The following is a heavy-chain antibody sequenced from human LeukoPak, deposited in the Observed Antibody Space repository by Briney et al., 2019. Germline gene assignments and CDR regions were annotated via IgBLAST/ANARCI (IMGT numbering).Heavy chain of an antibody. CDR2: LDSSGST. Sequence: PSETLSLTCTVSGGSISSRSDYWGWIRQTPGKGLEWIGNLDSSGSTYYNPSLKSRVTISDGTSKNQFSLNLRSVAAADTATRSHDYGGLYFYYYMDVWGKGTTVTVSS. J-gene: IGHJ6*03. CDR1: GGSISSRSDY. D-gene: IGHD4-23*01. V-gene: IGHV4-39*01. CDR3: DYGGLYFYYYMDV.